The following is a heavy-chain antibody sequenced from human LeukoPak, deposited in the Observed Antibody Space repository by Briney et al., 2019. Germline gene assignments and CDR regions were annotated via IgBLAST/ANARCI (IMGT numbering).Heavy chain of an antibody. CDR1: GGSISSYY. V-gene: IGHV4-59*08. CDR3: ARHYPDYYGSGSYSRFDP. J-gene: IGHJ5*02. Sequence: SETLSLTCTVSGGSISSYYWSWIRQPPGKGLEWIGYIYYSGSTNYNPSLKSRVTISVDTSKNQFSLKLSSVTAADTAVYYCARHYPDYYGSGSYSRFDPWGQGTLVTVSS. CDR2: IYYSGST. D-gene: IGHD3-10*01.